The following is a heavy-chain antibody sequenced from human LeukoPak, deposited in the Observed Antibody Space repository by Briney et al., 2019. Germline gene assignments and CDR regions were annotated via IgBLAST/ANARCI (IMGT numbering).Heavy chain of an antibody. V-gene: IGHV3-53*01. CDR1: GLTVSSNY. CDR2: IYIGGST. Sequence: PGGSLRLSCAASGLTVSSNYMSWVHPASGEGLGWGSVIYIGGSTYYADSVKGRFTISRDNSKNTLHLQMNSLRAEDTAVYYCARSGNWLPPYYYYGMDVWGKGTTVTVSS. J-gene: IGHJ6*04. CDR3: ARSGNWLPPYYYYGMDV. D-gene: IGHD3-9*01.